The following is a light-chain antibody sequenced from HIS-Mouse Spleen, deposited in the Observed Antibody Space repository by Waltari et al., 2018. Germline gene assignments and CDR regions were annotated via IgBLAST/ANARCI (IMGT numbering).Light chain of an antibody. J-gene: IGLJ2*01. CDR1: ALPKKY. CDR2: EDS. Sequence: SYELTQPPSVSVSPGQTARITCSGDALPKKYAYWYQQKSGQAPVLVIYEDSKRPSGSPGGFSGSSSGTMATVTISGAQVEDEADYYCYSTDSSGNHRVFGGGTKLTVL. V-gene: IGLV3-10*01. CDR3: YSTDSSGNHRV.